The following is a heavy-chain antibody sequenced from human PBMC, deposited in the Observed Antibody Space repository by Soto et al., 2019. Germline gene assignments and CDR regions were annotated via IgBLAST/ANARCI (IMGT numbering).Heavy chain of an antibody. D-gene: IGHD3-10*01. CDR1: GGSISSGGYY. Sequence: ASETLSLTCTVSGGSISSGGYYWNWIRQHPGKGLEWIGYIYYSGSTYYNPSLKSRVSISVDTSKNQFSLKLSSVTAADAAVYYCASYGRGTYYYGYYFHHWGQGTPVTVSS. CDR3: ASYGRGTYYYGYYFHH. V-gene: IGHV4-31*03. J-gene: IGHJ4*02. CDR2: IYYSGST.